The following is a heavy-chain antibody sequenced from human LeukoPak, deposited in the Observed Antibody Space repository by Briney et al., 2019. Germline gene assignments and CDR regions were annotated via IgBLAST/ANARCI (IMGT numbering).Heavy chain of an antibody. CDR2: INGDGGAT. CDR1: GFTFSFFA. J-gene: IGHJ4*02. V-gene: IGHV3-74*01. Sequence: GGSLRLSCAASGFTFSFFAMSWVRQAPGKGLVWVSRINGDGGATGYADSVKGRFTISRDNAKNTLFLQMNSLRAEDTAVYYCSREIRPAGTDSWGQGTLVTVSS. D-gene: IGHD6-13*01. CDR3: SREIRPAGTDS.